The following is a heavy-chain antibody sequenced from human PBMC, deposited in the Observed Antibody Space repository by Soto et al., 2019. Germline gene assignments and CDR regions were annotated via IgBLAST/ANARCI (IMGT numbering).Heavy chain of an antibody. D-gene: IGHD2-21*02. Sequence: ASVKVSCKASGYIFSDYFIHWVRQAPGQGLEWMGRINPNSGNTKFDQDFQGRVTMTRDTSVNTAYMQLSSLRSDDAAVYYCARVLCGGDCYSSLDYWGQGSRVTVSS. J-gene: IGHJ4*02. CDR1: GYIFSDYF. V-gene: IGHV1-2*06. CDR3: ARVLCGGDCYSSLDY. CDR2: INPNSGNT.